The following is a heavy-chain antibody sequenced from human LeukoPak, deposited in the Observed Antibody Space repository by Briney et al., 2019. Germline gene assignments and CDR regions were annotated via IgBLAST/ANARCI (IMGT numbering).Heavy chain of an antibody. D-gene: IGHD3-10*02. CDR1: GGSISSYY. V-gene: IGHV4-4*09. CDR3: ARHGEPYYYVYNWFDP. CDR2: IYTSGST. Sequence: SETLSLTCTVSGGSISSYYWSWIRQPPGKGLEWIGYIYTSGSTNYNPSLKSRVTISVDTSKSQFSLKLSSVTAADTAVYYCARHGEPYYYVYNWFDPWGQGTLVTVSS. J-gene: IGHJ5*02.